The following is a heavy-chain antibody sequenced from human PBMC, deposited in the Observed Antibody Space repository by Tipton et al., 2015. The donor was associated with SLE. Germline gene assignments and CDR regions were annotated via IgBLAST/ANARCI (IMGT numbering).Heavy chain of an antibody. CDR2: IYHSGSA. Sequence: TLSLTCTVSGDSISSTTFYWGWVRQPPGKGLEWIGEIYHSGSANYNPSLKSRLTISVDKSKNQFSLKLRSMTAADTAVYYCARAIWYSGYYGMDVWGHGTTVTVSS. V-gene: IGHV4-39*07. D-gene: IGHD6-13*01. J-gene: IGHJ6*02. CDR1: GDSISSTTFY. CDR3: ARAIWYSGYYGMDV.